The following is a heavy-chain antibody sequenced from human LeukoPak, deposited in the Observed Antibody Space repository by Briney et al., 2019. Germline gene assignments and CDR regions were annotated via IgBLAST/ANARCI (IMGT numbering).Heavy chain of an antibody. D-gene: IGHD6-13*01. CDR2: IIPIFGTA. CDR1: GGTFSSYA. J-gene: IGHJ5*02. Sequence: SVKVSCKASGGTFSSYAISWVRQAPGQGLERMGGIIPIFGTANYAQKFQGRVTITADESTSTAYMELSSLRSEDTAVYYCARDIRKGIAAQNWFDPWGQGTLVTVSS. V-gene: IGHV1-69*13. CDR3: ARDIRKGIAAQNWFDP.